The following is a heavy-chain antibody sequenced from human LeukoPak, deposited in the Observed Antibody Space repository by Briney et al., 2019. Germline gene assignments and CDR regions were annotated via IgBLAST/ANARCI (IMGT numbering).Heavy chain of an antibody. CDR2: IYTSGST. D-gene: IGHD1-20*01. Sequence: SETLSLTCAVYGGSFSGYYWSWIRQPAGKGLEWIGRIYTSGSTNYNPSLKSRVTMSVDTSKNQFSLKLSSVTAADTAVYYCARGAARYNWIFDYWGQGTLVTVSS. V-gene: IGHV4-59*10. CDR3: ARGAARYNWIFDY. J-gene: IGHJ4*02. CDR1: GGSFSGYY.